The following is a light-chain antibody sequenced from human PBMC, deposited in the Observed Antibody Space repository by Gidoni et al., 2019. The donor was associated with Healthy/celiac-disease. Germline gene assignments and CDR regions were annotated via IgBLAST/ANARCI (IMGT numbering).Light chain of an antibody. CDR3: QQYGSSQLT. J-gene: IGKJ4*01. CDR2: GAS. V-gene: IGKV3-20*01. Sequence: IVLTHSPGTLSLSPGERATLSCRASQSVSSSYLAWYQQKPGQAPRRLIYGASSRATGIPDRSSGSGSGTDFTLTISRLEPEDFAVYYCQQYGSSQLTFGGGNKVEIK. CDR1: QSVSSSY.